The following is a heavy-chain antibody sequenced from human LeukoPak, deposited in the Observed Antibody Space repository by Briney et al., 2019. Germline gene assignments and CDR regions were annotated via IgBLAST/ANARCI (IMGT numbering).Heavy chain of an antibody. D-gene: IGHD3/OR15-3a*01. Sequence: PGGSLRLSCAASGFTFATSWMTWVRQAPGKGLEWVANINQDGSETYYVDSMEGRLTISRDNAKNSLYLQMNSLRGEDTAVYYCGIGNDFWGQGTLVTVSS. CDR2: INQDGSET. CDR1: GFTFATSW. V-gene: IGHV3-7*01. J-gene: IGHJ4*02. CDR3: GIGNDF.